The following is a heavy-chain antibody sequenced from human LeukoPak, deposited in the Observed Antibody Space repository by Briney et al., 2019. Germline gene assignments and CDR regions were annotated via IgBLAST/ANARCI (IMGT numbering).Heavy chain of an antibody. D-gene: IGHD2-2*02. CDR1: GFTFSNAW. V-gene: IGHV3-15*01. Sequence: GGSLRLSCAASGFTFSNAWMSWVRQAPGKGLEWVGRIKSKTDGGTTDYAAPVKGRFTISRDDSKNTLYLQMNSLKTEDTAVYYCTTLTQSVLAALLGNDYWGQGTLVTVSS. CDR2: IKSKTDGGTT. J-gene: IGHJ4*02. CDR3: TTLTQSVLAALLGNDY.